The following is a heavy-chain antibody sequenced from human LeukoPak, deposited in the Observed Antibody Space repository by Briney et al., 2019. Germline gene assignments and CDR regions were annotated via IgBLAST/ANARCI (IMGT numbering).Heavy chain of an antibody. J-gene: IGHJ5*01. D-gene: IGHD6-19*01. CDR2: INPNGGST. CDR1: GHTFSNYY. V-gene: IGHV1-46*01. Sequence: ASVKVSCKASGHTFSNYYMHWVRQAPGQGLEWMGIINPNGGSTSYAQKFQGRVTVTRDTSTSTIFMELTSLRSEDTAVYYCARDRLWGNSSPFDSWGQGTLVTVSS. CDR3: ARDRLWGNSSPFDS.